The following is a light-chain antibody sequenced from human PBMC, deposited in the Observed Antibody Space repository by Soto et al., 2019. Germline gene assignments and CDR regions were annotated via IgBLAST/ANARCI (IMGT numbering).Light chain of an antibody. J-gene: IGKJ1*01. V-gene: IGKV3-20*01. CDR1: QSLSSN. Sequence: EIGMTPCNANLSLSPGERATLSCRASQSLSSNLAWYQQKPGQAPRLLIYGASSRATGIPDRFSGSGSGTDFTLTISRLEPEDFAVYYCQQYGSSPPTFGQGTNVDIK. CDR2: GAS. CDR3: QQYGSSPPT.